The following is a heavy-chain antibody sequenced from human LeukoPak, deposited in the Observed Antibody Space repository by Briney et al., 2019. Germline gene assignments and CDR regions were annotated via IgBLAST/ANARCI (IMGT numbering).Heavy chain of an antibody. J-gene: IGHJ4*02. CDR3: ARAASSGWGARFDY. D-gene: IGHD6-19*01. V-gene: IGHV4-34*01. CDR2: ISYSGII. CDR1: GGSFSGYY. Sequence: SETLSLTCAVYGGSFSGYYWSWIRQPPGQGLEWIGEISYSGIINYNPSLKSRVSISVDTSKNQFSLKLSSVTAADTAVYYCARAASSGWGARFDYWGQGTLVTVSS.